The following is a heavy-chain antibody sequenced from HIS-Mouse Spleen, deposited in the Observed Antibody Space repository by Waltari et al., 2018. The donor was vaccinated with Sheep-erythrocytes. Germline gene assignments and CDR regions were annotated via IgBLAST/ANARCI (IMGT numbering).Heavy chain of an antibody. V-gene: IGHV5-51*03. CDR1: GDSFTSYS. CDR2: IYPGDSDT. D-gene: IGHD3-3*01. CDR3: ARRTYYDFWSGYYTDAFDI. Sequence: EVQLVQSGAEVKKPGESLKISCNGSGDSFTSYSIGWVRQMPGKGLEWMGIIYPGDSDTRYSPSFQGQVTISADKSISTAYLQWSSLKASDTAMYYCARRTYYDFWSGYYTDAFDIWGQGTMVTVSS. J-gene: IGHJ3*02.